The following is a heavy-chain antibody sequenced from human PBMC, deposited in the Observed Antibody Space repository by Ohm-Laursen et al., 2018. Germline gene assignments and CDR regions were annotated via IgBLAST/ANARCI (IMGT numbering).Heavy chain of an antibody. J-gene: IGHJ4*02. CDR2: IYYSGST. Sequence: SETLSLTCTVSGGSVTSGSYCWSWIRQPPGKGLEWIGYIYYSGSTNYNPSLKSRVTISVDTSKNQFSLKLSSVTAAGTAVYYCARGSLDYYDSSGYYGYWGQGTLVTVSS. V-gene: IGHV4-61*01. CDR1: GGSVTSGSYC. D-gene: IGHD3-22*01. CDR3: ARGSLDYYDSSGYYGY.